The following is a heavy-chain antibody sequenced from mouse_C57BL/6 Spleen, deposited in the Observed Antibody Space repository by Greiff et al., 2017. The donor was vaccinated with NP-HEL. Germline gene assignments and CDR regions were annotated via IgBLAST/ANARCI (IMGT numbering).Heavy chain of an antibody. CDR1: GYTFTSYW. D-gene: IGHD1-1*01. Sequence: QVQLQQPGAELVMPGASVKLSCKASGYTFTSYWMHWVKQRPGQGLEWIGEIDPSDSYNNYNQKFKGKSTLTVDKSSSTAYMQLSSLTSEDSAVYYCARGGAVVATNWYFDVWGTGTTVTVSS. CDR3: ARGGAVVATNWYFDV. J-gene: IGHJ1*03. V-gene: IGHV1-69*01. CDR2: IDPSDSYN.